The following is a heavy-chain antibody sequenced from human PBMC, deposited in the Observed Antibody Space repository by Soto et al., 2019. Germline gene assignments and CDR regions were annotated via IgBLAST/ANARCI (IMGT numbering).Heavy chain of an antibody. CDR1: GGSISSSSYY. D-gene: IGHD3-3*01. V-gene: IGHV4-39*01. CDR3: ARLEGGFWSGYYTMAPNMDV. Sequence: SETLSLTCTVSGGSISSSSYYWGWIRQPPGKGLEWIGSIYYSGSTYYNPSLKSRVTVSVDTSKNQFSLKLSSVTAADTAVYYCARLEGGFWSGYYTMAPNMDVWGKGTTVTVSS. J-gene: IGHJ6*03. CDR2: IYYSGST.